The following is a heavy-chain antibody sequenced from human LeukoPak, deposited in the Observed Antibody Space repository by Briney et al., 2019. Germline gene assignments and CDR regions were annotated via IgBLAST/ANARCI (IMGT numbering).Heavy chain of an antibody. CDR3: AAGDPGFDY. CDR2: IWYGGSNK. Sequence: GRSLRLSCAASGFTFSSYGMHWVRQAPGKGLEWVAVIWYGGSNKYYADSVKGRFTISRDNSKNTLYLQMNSLRAEDTAVYYCAAGDPGFDYWGQGTLVTVSS. CDR1: GFTFSSYG. J-gene: IGHJ4*02. V-gene: IGHV3-33*08.